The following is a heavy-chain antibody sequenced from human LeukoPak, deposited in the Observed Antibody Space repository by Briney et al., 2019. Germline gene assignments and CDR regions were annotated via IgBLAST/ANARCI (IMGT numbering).Heavy chain of an antibody. V-gene: IGHV3-23*01. CDR2: ISGSGGST. CDR1: GFTFSSYA. J-gene: IGHJ4*02. D-gene: IGHD2-2*01. Sequence: GGSLRLSCAASGFTFSSYAMSWVRQAPGKGLEWVSAISGSGGSTYYADSVKGRFTISRDNSKNTLYLQMNSLRAEDTAVYYCAKHDELGHCSSTSCSHFDYWGQGTLVTVSS. CDR3: AKHDELGHCSSTSCSHFDY.